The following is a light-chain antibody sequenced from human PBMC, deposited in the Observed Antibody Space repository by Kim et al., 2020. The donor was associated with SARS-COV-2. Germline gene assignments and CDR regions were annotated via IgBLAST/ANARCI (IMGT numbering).Light chain of an antibody. CDR2: GKN. CDR3: NSRDSNDNVV. J-gene: IGLJ2*01. Sequence: VALGQTVRITCQGDSLRSYHATWYQQKPGQAPILVIYGKNNPPSGIPDRFSGSSSGNTASLTITGTQAGDEADYYCNSRDSNDNVVFGGGTQLTVL. CDR1: SLRSYH. V-gene: IGLV3-19*01.